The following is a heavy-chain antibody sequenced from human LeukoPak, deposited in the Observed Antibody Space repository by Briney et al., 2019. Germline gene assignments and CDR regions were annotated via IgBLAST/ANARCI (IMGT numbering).Heavy chain of an antibody. CDR3: ARWVAAAGHDY. Sequence: SETLSLTCTVSGGSISSYYWSWIRQPPGKGLEWIGYIYYSGSTNYNPSLKSRVTISVDTSKNQVSLKLSSVTAADTAVYYCARWVAAAGHDYWGQGTLVTVSS. V-gene: IGHV4-59*08. J-gene: IGHJ4*02. CDR1: GGSISSYY. D-gene: IGHD6-13*01. CDR2: IYYSGST.